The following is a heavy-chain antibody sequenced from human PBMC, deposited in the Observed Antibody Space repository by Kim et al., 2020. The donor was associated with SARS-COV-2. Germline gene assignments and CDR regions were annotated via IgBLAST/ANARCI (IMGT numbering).Heavy chain of an antibody. CDR1: GYTFTSYD. Sequence: ASVKVSCKASGYTFTSYDINWVRQATGQGLEWMGWMNPNSGNTGYAQKFQGRVTMTRNTSISTAYMELSSLRSEDTAVYYCAGTGAWYYYDSSGYQPRSSWHYYYYMDVWGKGTTVTVSS. CDR2: MNPNSGNT. V-gene: IGHV1-8*01. J-gene: IGHJ6*03. D-gene: IGHD3-22*01. CDR3: AGTGAWYYYDSSGYQPRSSWHYYYYMDV.